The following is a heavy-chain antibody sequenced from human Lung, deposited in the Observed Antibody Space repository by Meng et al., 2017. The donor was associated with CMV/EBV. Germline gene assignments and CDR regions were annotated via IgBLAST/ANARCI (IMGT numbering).Heavy chain of an antibody. D-gene: IGHD6-13*01. CDR2: ISAYNGNT. V-gene: IGHV1-18*01. CDR1: GYTFTSYG. J-gene: IGHJ5*02. CDR3: AASSSSWYQNWFDP. Sequence: QVQLVPSGAEVKKPGASVKVSCKASGYTFTSYGISWVRQAPGQGLEWMGWISAYNGNTNYAQKLQGRVTMTTDTSTSTAYMELRTLRSDDTAVYYCAASSSSWYQNWFDPWGQGTLVTVSS.